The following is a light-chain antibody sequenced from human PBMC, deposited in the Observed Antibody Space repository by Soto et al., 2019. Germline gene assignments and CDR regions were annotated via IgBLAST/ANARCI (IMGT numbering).Light chain of an antibody. CDR2: EGS. Sequence: QSALTQPASVSGSPGQSITISCTGTNSDVGSYNLVSWYQQHPGKAPKLMVYEGSKWPSGVSHRFSGSKSGNTASLTISGLQAEDEADYYCCSYADGSNFVLFGGWTKLTVL. CDR1: NSDVGSYNL. J-gene: IGLJ2*01. V-gene: IGLV2-23*03. CDR3: CSYADGSNFVL.